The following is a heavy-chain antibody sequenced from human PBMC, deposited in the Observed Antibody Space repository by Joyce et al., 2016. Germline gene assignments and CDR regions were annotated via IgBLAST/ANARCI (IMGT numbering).Heavy chain of an antibody. CDR3: STSAIAARPDNFYYYGMDV. V-gene: IGHV1-69*01. CDR2: IIHLCNIA. J-gene: IGHJ6*02. Sequence: QVQLVQSGAEVKKPGSSVKVSCKASGGTFRNYALSWVRQAPGQGLEWMGGIIHLCNIATYAQRFQDRVTISADESTNTAYMELSSLRSEDTAVYYCSTSAIAARPDNFYYYGMDVWGQGTTVIVSS. D-gene: IGHD6-6*01. CDR1: GGTFRNYA.